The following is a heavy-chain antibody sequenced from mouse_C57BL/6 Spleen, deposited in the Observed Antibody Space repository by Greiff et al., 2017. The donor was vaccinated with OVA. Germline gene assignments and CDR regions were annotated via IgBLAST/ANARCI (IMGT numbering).Heavy chain of an antibody. J-gene: IGHJ1*03. CDR1: GFNIKDYY. D-gene: IGHD1-1*01. CDR3: TTDHYYGSSYGYFDV. Sequence: VQLKESGAELVRPGASVKLSCTASGFNIKDYYMHWVKQRPEQGLEWIGRIDPEDGDTEYAPKFQGKATMTADTSSNTAYLQLSSLTSEDTAVYYCTTDHYYGSSYGYFDVWGTGTTVTVSS. V-gene: IGHV14-1*01. CDR2: IDPEDGDT.